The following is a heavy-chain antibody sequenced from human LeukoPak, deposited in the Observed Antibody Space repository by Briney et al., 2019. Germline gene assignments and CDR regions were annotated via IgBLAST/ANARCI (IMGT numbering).Heavy chain of an antibody. CDR1: GFTFSSYG. D-gene: IGHD5-18*01. CDR2: IRYDGSNK. Sequence: GGSLRLSCAASGFTFSSYGMHWVRQAPGKGLEGVAFIRYDGSNKYYADSVKGRFTISRDNSKNTLYLQMNSLRAEDTAVYYCAKDRTWIQLWWGTFDYWGQGTLVTVSS. V-gene: IGHV3-30*02. CDR3: AKDRTWIQLWWGTFDY. J-gene: IGHJ4*02.